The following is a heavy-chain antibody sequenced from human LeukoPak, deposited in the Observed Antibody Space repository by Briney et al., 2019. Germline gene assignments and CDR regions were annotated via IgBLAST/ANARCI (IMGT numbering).Heavy chain of an antibody. CDR1: GGSISSYY. CDR2: IYYSGST. CDR3: ARALGGTNAFDI. Sequence: SETLSLTCTVSGGSISSYYWSWIRQPPGKGLEWIGYIYYSGSTNYNPSLKSRVTISVDTSKNQFSLKLSSVTAENTAVYYCARALGGTNAFDIWGQGTMVTVSS. J-gene: IGHJ3*02. V-gene: IGHV4-59*01. D-gene: IGHD1-1*01.